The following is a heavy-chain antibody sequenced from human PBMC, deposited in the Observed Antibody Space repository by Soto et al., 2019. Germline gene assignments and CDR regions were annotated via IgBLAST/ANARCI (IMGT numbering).Heavy chain of an antibody. CDR2: INPSGGSA. CDR1: GYSFTDYH. J-gene: IGHJ6*02. D-gene: IGHD3-16*01. Sequence: GASVKVSCKASGYSFTDYHIHWVRQAPGQGLEWMGIINPSGGSASYAQKFQGRVTMTRDTSTSTVYMELSSLRSEDTAVYYCARDGGSPQYRVGVWGQGTTVTVSS. V-gene: IGHV1-46*01. CDR3: ARDGGSPQYRVGV.